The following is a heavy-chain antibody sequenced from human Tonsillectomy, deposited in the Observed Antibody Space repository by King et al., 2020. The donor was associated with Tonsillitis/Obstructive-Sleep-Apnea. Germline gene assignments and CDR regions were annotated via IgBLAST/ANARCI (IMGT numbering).Heavy chain of an antibody. Sequence: TLKESGPVLVKPTETLTLTCTVSGFSLSNIRMGVSWIRQPPGKALEWLAHIFSNDEKSYSTSLKNRLTISKDTSKSQVVLTMTNMDPVDTATYYVARTVFWSGYYANWFDPWGQGTLVTVSS. D-gene: IGHD3-3*01. V-gene: IGHV2-26*01. CDR2: IFSNDEK. J-gene: IGHJ5*02. CDR3: ARTVFWSGYYANWFDP. CDR1: GFSLSNIRMG.